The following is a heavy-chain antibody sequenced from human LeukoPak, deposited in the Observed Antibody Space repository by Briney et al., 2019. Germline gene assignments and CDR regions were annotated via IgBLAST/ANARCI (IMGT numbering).Heavy chain of an antibody. CDR2: ISSSGSTL. CDR3: AELGITMIGGV. V-gene: IGHV3-48*03. Sequence: GGSLRLSCAASGFNFSSYEMNWVRQAPGKGLEWVSYISSSGSTLYYADSVKGRFTISRDNAKNSLYLQMNSLRAEDTAVYYCAELGITMIGGVWGKGTTVTISS. D-gene: IGHD3-10*02. J-gene: IGHJ6*04. CDR1: GFNFSSYE.